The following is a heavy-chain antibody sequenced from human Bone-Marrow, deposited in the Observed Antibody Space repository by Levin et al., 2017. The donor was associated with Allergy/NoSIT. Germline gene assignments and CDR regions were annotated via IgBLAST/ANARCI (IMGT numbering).Heavy chain of an antibody. CDR2: MNPNGDKT. CDR1: GYTFTSYD. CDR3: ARMTAGDSEEDY. D-gene: IGHD3-16*01. J-gene: IGHJ4*02. V-gene: IGHV1-8*01. Sequence: ASVKVSCKVSGYTFTSYDMHWVRQATGQGLEWMGWMNPNGDKTGYAQKFQGRVTMTSNTSISTAYVEVTSLRSEDTAVYYCARMTAGDSEEDYWGQGTLVTVSS.